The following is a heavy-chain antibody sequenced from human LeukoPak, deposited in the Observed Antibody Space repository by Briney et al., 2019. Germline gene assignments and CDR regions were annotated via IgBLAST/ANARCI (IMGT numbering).Heavy chain of an antibody. Sequence: PSETLSHTCTVSGGSISSGDYYWSWIRQPPGKGLEWIGYIYYSGSTYYNPSLKSRVTISVDTSKNRFSLKLSSVTAADTAVYYCATHSSGYDSGNDAFDIWGQGTMVTVSS. D-gene: IGHD3-22*01. V-gene: IGHV4-30-4*08. CDR2: IYYSGST. CDR3: ATHSSGYDSGNDAFDI. CDR1: GGSISSGDYY. J-gene: IGHJ3*02.